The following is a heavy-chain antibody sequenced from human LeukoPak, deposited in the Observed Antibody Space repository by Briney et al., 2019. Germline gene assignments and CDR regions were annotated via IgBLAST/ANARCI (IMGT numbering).Heavy chain of an antibody. D-gene: IGHD6-13*01. CDR1: GYIFTSYD. Sequence: ASVKVSCKASGYIFTSYDINWVRQSPGQGLEWMGWMNPNNDNTGYAQKFQGRVTMTRDTSITTAYMELSSLRSDDTAVYYCASGEGIAAAGTGYYWGQGTLVTVSS. J-gene: IGHJ4*02. CDR2: MNPNNDNT. V-gene: IGHV1-8*01. CDR3: ASGEGIAAAGTGYY.